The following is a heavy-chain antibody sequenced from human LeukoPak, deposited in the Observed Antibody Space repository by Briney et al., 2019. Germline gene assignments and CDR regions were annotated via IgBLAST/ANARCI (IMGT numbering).Heavy chain of an antibody. D-gene: IGHD6-19*01. Sequence: SVKVSCKASGGTFSSYAISWVRQAPGQGLEWMGRIIPILGIANYAQKFQGRVTITADKSTSTAYMELSSLRSEDTAVYYCARCIAVAGRAPPCMDVGGQGTTVPVSS. V-gene: IGHV1-69*04. CDR2: IIPILGIA. CDR1: GGTFSSYA. CDR3: ARCIAVAGRAPPCMDV. J-gene: IGHJ6*02.